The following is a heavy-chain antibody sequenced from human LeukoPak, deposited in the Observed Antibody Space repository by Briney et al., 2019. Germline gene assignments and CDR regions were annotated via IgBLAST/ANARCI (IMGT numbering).Heavy chain of an antibody. V-gene: IGHV3-64D*09. CDR3: ARDPMIVEGGYFDY. CDR2: ISSNGGST. D-gene: IGHD3-22*01. CDR1: GFTFSSYA. J-gene: IGHJ4*02. Sequence: GGSLRLSCSASGFTFSSYAMHWVRQAPGKGLESVSAISSNGGSTYYADSVKGRFTISRDNSKNTLYLQMSSLRAEDTAVYYCARDPMIVEGGYFDYWGQGSLVTVSS.